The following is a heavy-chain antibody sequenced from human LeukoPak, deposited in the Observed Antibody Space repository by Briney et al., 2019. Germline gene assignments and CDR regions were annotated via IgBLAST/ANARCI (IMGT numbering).Heavy chain of an antibody. V-gene: IGHV1-69*13. CDR3: ARALLLFGGSYYFDTAFDI. CDR2: IIPIFGTA. D-gene: IGHD1-26*01. J-gene: IGHJ3*02. Sequence: SVKVSCKASGGTFSSYAISWVRQAPVQGLEWMGGIIPIFGTANYAQKFQGRVTITADESTSTAYMELSSLRSEDTAVYYCARALLLFGGSYYFDTAFDIWGQGTMVTVSS. CDR1: GGTFSSYA.